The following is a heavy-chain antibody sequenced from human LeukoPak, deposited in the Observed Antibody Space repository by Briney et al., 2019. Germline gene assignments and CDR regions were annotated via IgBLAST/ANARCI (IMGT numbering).Heavy chain of an antibody. CDR3: AANTPRVVREDAFDI. Sequence: SVKVSCKASGLTFTSSAMQWVRQARGQRLEWIGWIVVGSGNTNYAQNFQERVTITRDMSTSTAYMELSSLRSEDTAVYYCAANTPRVVREDAFDIWGQGTMVTVSS. CDR1: GLTFTSSA. J-gene: IGHJ3*02. V-gene: IGHV1-58*02. D-gene: IGHD2-21*01. CDR2: IVVGSGNT.